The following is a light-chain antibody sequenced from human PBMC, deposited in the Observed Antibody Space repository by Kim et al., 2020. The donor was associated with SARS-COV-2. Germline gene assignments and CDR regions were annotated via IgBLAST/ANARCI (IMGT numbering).Light chain of an antibody. CDR3: SSYAGTNNFEV. Sequence: QSVLTQPPSASGSPGQSVTISCTGTSSDVGGYNYVSWYQQHPGKAPKLIIYEVTKRPSGVPDRLSGSKSGNTASLTVSGLQAEDEADYYCSSYAGTNNFEVFGGGTKLTVL. CDR1: SSDVGGYNY. J-gene: IGLJ2*01. V-gene: IGLV2-8*01. CDR2: EVT.